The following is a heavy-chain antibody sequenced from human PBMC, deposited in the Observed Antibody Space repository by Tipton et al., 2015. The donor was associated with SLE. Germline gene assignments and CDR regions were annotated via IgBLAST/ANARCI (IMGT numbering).Heavy chain of an antibody. Sequence: TLPLTCTVSGGSISSGGYYWSWIRQHPGKGLEWIGYIYYSGSTYYNPSLKSRVTISVDTSKNQFSLKLSSVTAADTAVYYCARGDSSGQPYYFDYWGQGTLVTVSS. J-gene: IGHJ4*02. CDR3: ARGDSSGQPYYFDY. CDR1: GGSISSGGYY. CDR2: IYYSGST. V-gene: IGHV4-31*03. D-gene: IGHD3-22*01.